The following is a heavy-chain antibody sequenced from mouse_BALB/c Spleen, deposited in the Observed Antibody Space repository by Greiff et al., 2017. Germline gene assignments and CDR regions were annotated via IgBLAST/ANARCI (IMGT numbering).Heavy chain of an antibody. V-gene: IGHV1-80*01. CDR3: ARGSSGYVGAMDY. CDR1: GYAFSSYW. D-gene: IGHD3-1*01. Sequence: VQLQQSGAELVRPGSSVKISCKASGYAFSSYWMNWVKQRPGQGLEWIGQIYPGDGDTNYNGKFKGKATLTADKSSSTAYMQLSSLTSEDSAVYFCARGSSGYVGAMDYWGQGTSVTVSS. J-gene: IGHJ4*01. CDR2: IYPGDGDT.